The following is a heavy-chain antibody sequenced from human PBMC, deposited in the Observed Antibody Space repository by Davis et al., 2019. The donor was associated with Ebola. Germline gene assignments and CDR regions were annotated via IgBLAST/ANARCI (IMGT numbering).Heavy chain of an antibody. CDR3: ARLYCSGGSCYPGFDY. CDR2: SYYSGST. V-gene: IGHV4-59*08. J-gene: IGHJ4*02. Sequence: SETLSLTCTVSGGSISSYYWSWIRQPPRKGLERTGYSYYSGSTNYNPSLKSRVTISVDTSKNQFSLKLSSVTAADTAVYYCARLYCSGGSCYPGFDYWGQGTLVTVSS. D-gene: IGHD2-15*01. CDR1: GGSISSYY.